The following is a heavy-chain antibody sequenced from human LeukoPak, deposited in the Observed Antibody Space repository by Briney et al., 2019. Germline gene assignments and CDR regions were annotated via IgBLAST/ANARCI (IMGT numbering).Heavy chain of an antibody. CDR1: GGSISSSNW. CDR3: ARATASVYGDYAFDY. J-gene: IGHJ4*02. V-gene: IGHV4-4*02. CDR2: IYHSGST. Sequence: SETLSLTCAVSGGSISSSNWWSWVRQPPGKGLEWIGEIYHSGSTNYNASLKSRVTISVDKSKNQFSLKLSSVTAADTAVYYCARATASVYGDYAFDYWGQGTLVTVSS. D-gene: IGHD4-17*01.